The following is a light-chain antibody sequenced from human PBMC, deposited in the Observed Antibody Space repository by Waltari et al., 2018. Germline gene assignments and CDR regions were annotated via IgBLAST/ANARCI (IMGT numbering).Light chain of an antibody. Sequence: QSVLTQPRSVSGSPGQSVTISCPGTSSDVGGYNYVSWYQQHPGKAPKLMIYDVSKRPSGVPDRFSGSKSGNTASLTISGLQAEDEADYYCCSYAGSYTSDYVFGTGTKVTVL. V-gene: IGLV2-11*01. J-gene: IGLJ1*01. CDR3: CSYAGSYTSDYV. CDR2: DVS. CDR1: SSDVGGYNY.